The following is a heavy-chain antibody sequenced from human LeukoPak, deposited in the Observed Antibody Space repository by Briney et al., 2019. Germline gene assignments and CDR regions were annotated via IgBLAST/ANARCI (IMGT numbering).Heavy chain of an antibody. CDR1: GFTFSSYG. Sequence: PGGSLRPSCAASGFTFSSYGMHWVRQAPGKGLEWVAVIWYDGSNKYYADSVKGRFTISRDNSKNTLYLRMNSLRAEDTAVYYCARDSLRFGELSCGYWGQGTLVTVSS. J-gene: IGHJ4*02. CDR3: ARDSLRFGELSCGY. D-gene: IGHD3-10*01. V-gene: IGHV3-33*01. CDR2: IWYDGSNK.